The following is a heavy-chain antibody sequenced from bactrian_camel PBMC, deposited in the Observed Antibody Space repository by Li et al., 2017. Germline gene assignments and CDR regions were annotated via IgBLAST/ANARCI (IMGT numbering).Heavy chain of an antibody. CDR3: AAKDYGLCSDSVGWADYHY. V-gene: IGHV3-2*01. J-gene: IGHJ4*01. CDR1: GFTFSIYY. Sequence: HVQLVESGGGLVQPGGSPRLSCVASGFTFSIYYVSWVRQAPGKGLEWLSTIHSDGTITYYVDSVKGRFTISKDHVKNTLYLIMNSLTPEDTAMYYCAAKDYGLCSDSVGWADYHYRGQGTQVTVS. CDR2: IHSDGTIT. D-gene: IGHD5*01.